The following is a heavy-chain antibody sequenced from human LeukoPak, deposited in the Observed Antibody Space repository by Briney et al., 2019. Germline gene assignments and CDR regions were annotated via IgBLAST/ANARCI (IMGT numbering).Heavy chain of an antibody. V-gene: IGHV4-34*01. CDR2: INHSGST. D-gene: IGHD2-2*01. CDR1: GGSFSGYY. J-gene: IGHJ4*02. CDR3: ARRPLGTSCRFDY. Sequence: NPSETLSLTCAVYGGSFSGYYWSWIRQPPGKGLEWIGEINHSGSTNYNPSLKSRVTISVDTSKNQFSLKLSSVTAADTAVYYCARRPLGTSCRFDYWGQGTLVTVSS.